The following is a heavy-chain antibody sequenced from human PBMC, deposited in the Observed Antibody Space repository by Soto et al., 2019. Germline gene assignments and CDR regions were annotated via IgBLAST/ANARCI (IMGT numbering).Heavy chain of an antibody. V-gene: IGHV3-30*18. D-gene: IGHD3-3*01. CDR2: ISYDGSNK. Sequence: GGSLRLSCAASGFTFSSYGMYWVRQAPGKGLEWVAVISYDGSNKNYADSVEGRFTISRDNSKNTLYLQVNSLRAEDTAVYYCAKDQVTFYDFPSGLDYWGQGTLVTVSS. J-gene: IGHJ4*02. CDR3: AKDQVTFYDFPSGLDY. CDR1: GFTFSSYG.